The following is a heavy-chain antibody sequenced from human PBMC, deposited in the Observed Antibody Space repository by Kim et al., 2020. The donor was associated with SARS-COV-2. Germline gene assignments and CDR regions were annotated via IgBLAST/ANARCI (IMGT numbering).Heavy chain of an antibody. CDR1: GFSFRNYA. Sequence: GGSLRLSCAASGFSFRNYAMNWVRQAPGKGLEWVSVIRRTGSVKYYADSVKGRFTISRDNSKNTVSLQMSSLRVEDTAMYYCAKDDYDSSGYRGPLYNWFDPWGQGTLVTVSS. V-gene: IGHV3-23*01. J-gene: IGHJ5*02. D-gene: IGHD3-22*01. CDR2: IRRTGSVK. CDR3: AKDDYDSSGYRGPLYNWFDP.